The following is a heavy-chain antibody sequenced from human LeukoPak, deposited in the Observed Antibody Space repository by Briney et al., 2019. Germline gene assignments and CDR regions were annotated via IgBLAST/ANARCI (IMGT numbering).Heavy chain of an antibody. CDR3: ARAYYDSSGLNFDY. V-gene: IGHV4-59*01. D-gene: IGHD3-22*01. Sequence: SETLSLTCTVSGDSISSYYWSWIRQPPGKGLEWTGYIYYSGSTNYNPSLKSRVTISVDTSKNQFSLKLSSVTAADTAVYYCARAYYDSSGLNFDYWGQGTLVTVSS. J-gene: IGHJ4*02. CDR2: IYYSGST. CDR1: GDSISSYY.